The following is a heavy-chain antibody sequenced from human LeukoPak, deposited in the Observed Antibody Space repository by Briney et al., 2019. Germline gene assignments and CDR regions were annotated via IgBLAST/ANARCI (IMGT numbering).Heavy chain of an antibody. V-gene: IGHV4-39*07. CDR2: IYYNGNT. CDR3: ARATAAPSSYFFDH. J-gene: IGHJ4*02. D-gene: IGHD6-25*01. Sequence: SETLSLTCSVSGGSIRSSNSFWGWIRQPPGERLDWIATIYYNGNTYYNPSLQSRVTISVDTSTNQFSLKLNSVIAADTAVYYCARATAAPSSYFFDHWGQGTLVTVSS. CDR1: GGSIRSSNSF.